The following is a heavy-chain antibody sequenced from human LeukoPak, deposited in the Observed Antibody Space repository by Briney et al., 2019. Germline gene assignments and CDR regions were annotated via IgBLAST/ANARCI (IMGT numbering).Heavy chain of an antibody. CDR3: AKEACSGGSCYGLGWFDP. D-gene: IGHD2-15*01. J-gene: IGHJ5*02. CDR1: GFSFSDYY. Sequence: PGGSLRLSCAASGFSFSDYYMSWIRQSPGKGLEWVSAVSGSGGSTYYADSVKGRFAISRDNSKNTLYLQMNSLRAEDTAVYYCAKEACSGGSCYGLGWFDPWGQGTLVTVSS. CDR2: VSGSGGST. V-gene: IGHV3-23*01.